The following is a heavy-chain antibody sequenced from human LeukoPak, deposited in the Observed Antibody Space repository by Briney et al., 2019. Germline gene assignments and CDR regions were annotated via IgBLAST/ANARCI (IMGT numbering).Heavy chain of an antibody. D-gene: IGHD2/OR15-2a*01. CDR1: GFTFSSYG. CDR2: IRYDGSNK. Sequence: QAGGSLRLSCAASGFTFSSYGMRWVRQAPGKGLEWVAFIRYDGSNKYYADSVKGRFTISRDNAKNSVSLQMNSLRAEDTAIYYCVRDLSPYLSENTYDAFDIWGQGTTVSVSS. CDR3: VRDLSPYLSENTYDAFDI. V-gene: IGHV3-30*02. J-gene: IGHJ3*02.